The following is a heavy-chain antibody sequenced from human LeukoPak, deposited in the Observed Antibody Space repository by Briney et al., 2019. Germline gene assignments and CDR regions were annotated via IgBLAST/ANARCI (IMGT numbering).Heavy chain of an antibody. J-gene: IGHJ6*04. D-gene: IGHD3-10*02. CDR2: ISTTGSVT. CDR1: GFTFSDYY. V-gene: IGHV3-11*04. Sequence: GGSLRLSCAASGFTFSDYYMTWIRQAPGRGLEWVSYISTTGSVTYYADSVKGRFSISRDNSKNTLSLQMNSLRAEDTAVYYCAELGITMIGGVWGKGTTVTISS. CDR3: AELGITMIGGV.